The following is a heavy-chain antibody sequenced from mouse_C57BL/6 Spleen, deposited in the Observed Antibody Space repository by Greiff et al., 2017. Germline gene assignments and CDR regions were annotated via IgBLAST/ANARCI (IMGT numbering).Heavy chain of an antibody. Sequence: VQLQQSGAELVKPGASVKMSCKASGYTFTSYWMNWVKQRPGQGLEWIGQIYPGDGDTNYNPKFKGKATLTADTSSSTAYMQLSSLTSEDSDVYVCACSIYCDYDGDYWGQGTTVTVSS. D-gene: IGHD2-4*01. CDR2: IYPGDGDT. J-gene: IGHJ2*01. V-gene: IGHV1-80*01. CDR3: ACSIYCDYDGDY. CDR1: GYTFTSYW.